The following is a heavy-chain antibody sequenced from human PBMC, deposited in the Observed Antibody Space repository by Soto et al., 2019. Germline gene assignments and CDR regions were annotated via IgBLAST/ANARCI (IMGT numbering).Heavy chain of an antibody. D-gene: IGHD5-12*01. J-gene: IGHJ4*02. V-gene: IGHV1-69*13. Sequence: ASVTVSCEDSVGTFSSYAISWVRQAPGQGLEWMGGIIPIFGTANYAQKFQGRVTITADESTSTAYMELSSLRSEDTAVYYCARGPSANIVATMVDYWGQGTLVTVSS. CDR1: VGTFSSYA. CDR3: ARGPSANIVATMVDY. CDR2: IIPIFGTA.